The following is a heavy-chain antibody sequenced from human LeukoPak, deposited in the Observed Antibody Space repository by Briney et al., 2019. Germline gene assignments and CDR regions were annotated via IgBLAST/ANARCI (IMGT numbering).Heavy chain of an antibody. J-gene: IGHJ5*02. CDR3: ARDSYHDSSGYFYP. CDR1: GYTFTSYD. V-gene: IGHV1-8*01. CDR2: MNPNSGDT. Sequence: ASVKVSCKASGYTFTSYDINWVRQATGQGLEWMGWMNPNSGDTTYAQKFQGRVAMTRDTSISTSYMELSGLKSDDTAVYYCARDSYHDSSGYFYPWGQGTLVTVSS. D-gene: IGHD3-22*01.